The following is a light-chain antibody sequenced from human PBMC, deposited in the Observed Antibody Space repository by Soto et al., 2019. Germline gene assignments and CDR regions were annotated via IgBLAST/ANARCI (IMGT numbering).Light chain of an antibody. J-gene: IGKJ5*01. CDR3: QKFHTAPLT. Sequence: DIQMTQSPSSLSASVGDRVTITCRASQAISVYLAWYQQKPGKVPKLLIYSASTLQSGVPSRFSGSGSGTDVNLTISSLQPEDVATYFCQKFHTAPLTFGQGTRLESK. CDR2: SAS. V-gene: IGKV1-27*01. CDR1: QAISVY.